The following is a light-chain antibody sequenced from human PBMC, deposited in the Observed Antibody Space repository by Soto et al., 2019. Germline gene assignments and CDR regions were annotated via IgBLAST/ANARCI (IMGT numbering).Light chain of an antibody. CDR1: QTVTNNY. V-gene: IGKV3-20*01. CDR2: DAS. Sequence: EIVLTQSPGTLSLSPGERATLSCRASQTVTNNYLAWFQQKPGQAPRLLIYDASRRATGIPDRFSGSGSGTDFTLTINRLEPEDFAVYYCHQRSHSPLTFGGGTKIEIK. CDR3: HQRSHSPLT. J-gene: IGKJ4*01.